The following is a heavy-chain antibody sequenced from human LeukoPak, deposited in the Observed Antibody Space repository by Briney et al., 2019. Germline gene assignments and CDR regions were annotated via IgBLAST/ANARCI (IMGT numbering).Heavy chain of an antibody. CDR2: ISSISDYI. V-gene: IGHV3-21*04. J-gene: IGHJ4*02. D-gene: IGHD6-19*01. Sequence: GGSLRLSCAASGFTFSSYSMNWVRQAPGKGLEWVSSISSISDYIYYADSVKGRFTISRDNAKNSLYLQMNSLRAEDTAVYYCAREEQWLVRYWGQGTLVTVSS. CDR1: GFTFSSYS. CDR3: AREEQWLVRY.